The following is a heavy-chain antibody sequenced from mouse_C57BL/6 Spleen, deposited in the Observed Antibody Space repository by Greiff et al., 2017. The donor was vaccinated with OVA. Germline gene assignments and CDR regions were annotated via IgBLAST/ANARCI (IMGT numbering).Heavy chain of an antibody. CDR1: GYTFTSYW. J-gene: IGHJ2*01. CDR2: IDPSDSYT. D-gene: IGHD4-1*01. V-gene: IGHV1-50*01. CDR3: ARGGLGRYFDY. Sequence: VQLQQPGAELVKPGASVKLSCKASGYTFTSYWMQWVKQRLGQGLEWIGEIDPSDSYTNYNQKFKGKATLTVDTSSSTAYMQLSSLTSEDSAVYYCARGGLGRYFDYWGQGTTLTVSS.